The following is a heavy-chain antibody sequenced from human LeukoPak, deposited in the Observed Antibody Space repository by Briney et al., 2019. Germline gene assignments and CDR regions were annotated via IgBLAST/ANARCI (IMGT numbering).Heavy chain of an antibody. CDR1: GGSVTSSNYY. J-gene: IGHJ3*02. CDR2: IFYSGNT. D-gene: IGHD3-10*01. Sequence: KSSETLSLTCTVSGGSVTSSNYYWGWIRQPPGKGLELIGNIFYSGNTYYNPSLKTRVTISVDTCKNQFSLELSSVTAADTAVYYCATLGRGAFDGFDIWGQGTMVTVSS. CDR3: ATLGRGAFDGFDI. V-gene: IGHV4-39*01.